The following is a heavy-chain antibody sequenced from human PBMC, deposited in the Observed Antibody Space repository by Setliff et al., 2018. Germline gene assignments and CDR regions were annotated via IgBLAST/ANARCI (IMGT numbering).Heavy chain of an antibody. Sequence: ASVKVSCKASGYTFTSYAMHWVRQAPGQRLEWMGWINAGNGNTKYSQKFKGRVTITRDTSASTAYMELSSLISEDTAVYYCAMDLFFRKLAVAGTFDYWGQGTLVTVSS. J-gene: IGHJ4*02. V-gene: IGHV1-3*01. D-gene: IGHD6-19*01. CDR3: AMDLFFRKLAVAGTFDY. CDR2: INAGNGNT. CDR1: GYTFTSYA.